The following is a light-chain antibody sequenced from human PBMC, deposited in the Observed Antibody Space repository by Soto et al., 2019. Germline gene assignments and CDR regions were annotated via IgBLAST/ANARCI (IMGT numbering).Light chain of an antibody. Sequence: EIVLTQSPGTLSLSPGQRATLSCRVSQAVSSNFLGWYQQKPGQAPRLLIYATSNRATGIPDRFSGSGSGTDFTLTIRRLEPEDFAVYYCQQYGRSPGTFGQGTKLEMK. CDR2: ATS. CDR3: QQYGRSPGT. CDR1: QAVSSNF. V-gene: IGKV3-20*01. J-gene: IGKJ1*01.